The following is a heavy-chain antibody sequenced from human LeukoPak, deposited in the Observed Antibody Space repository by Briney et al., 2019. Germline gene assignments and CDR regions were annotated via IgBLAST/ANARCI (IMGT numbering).Heavy chain of an antibody. D-gene: IGHD2/OR15-2a*01. V-gene: IGHV3-30-3*01. Sequence: GRPLRLSCAASGFIFSSYAMHWVRQAPGRGLEWVAVISSDGNNKYADSVKGRFTISRDNSKNTLYLQMNSLRVEDMAVYYCAGYCIGTNCPPGSRFDPWGQGTPVTVSS. J-gene: IGHJ5*02. CDR2: ISSDGNNK. CDR3: AGYCIGTNCPPGSRFDP. CDR1: GFIFSSYA.